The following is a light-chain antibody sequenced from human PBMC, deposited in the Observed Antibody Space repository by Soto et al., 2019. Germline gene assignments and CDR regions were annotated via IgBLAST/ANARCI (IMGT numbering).Light chain of an antibody. CDR2: DAS. V-gene: IGKV1-5*01. CDR1: QSLNSL. J-gene: IGKJ1*01. CDR3: QQYSSYPT. Sequence: DIQMTQSPSTLSAPVGDRVTICSRASQSLNSLLAWYQQKPGRAPKLLIYDASTLESGVPSRFSGSGSGTEFTLTISSLQSDDFATYYCQQYSSYPTFGQGTKVDIK.